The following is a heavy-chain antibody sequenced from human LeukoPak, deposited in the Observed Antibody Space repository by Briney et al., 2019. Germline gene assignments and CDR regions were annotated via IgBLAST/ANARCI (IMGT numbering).Heavy chain of an antibody. CDR3: ARGYSYGVFDY. CDR1: GFTSSSYA. J-gene: IGHJ4*02. Sequence: GSLRLSCAASGFTSSSYAMHWVRQAPGKGLEWVAIISDDGSNKYYADSVKGRFTISRDNSKNTLYLQMNSLRAEDTAVYYCARGYSYGVFDYWGQGTLVTVSS. CDR2: ISDDGSNK. D-gene: IGHD5-18*01. V-gene: IGHV3-30*04.